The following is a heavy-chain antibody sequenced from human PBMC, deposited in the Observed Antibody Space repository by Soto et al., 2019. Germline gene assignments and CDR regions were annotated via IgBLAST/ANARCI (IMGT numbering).Heavy chain of an antibody. Sequence: PEWSLRLSCSASALSLSRYWMNWVRQAPGKGPVWVSRINSDGSITGYADSVKGRFTISRDNDKNTLYLQMNSLSAEDTAVYYCATMYQCAYYYGVDVWCHATTNTVS. CDR2: INSDGSIT. D-gene: IGHD2-21*01. CDR1: ALSLSRYW. J-gene: IGHJ6*02. CDR3: ATMYQCAYYYGVDV. V-gene: IGHV3-74*01.